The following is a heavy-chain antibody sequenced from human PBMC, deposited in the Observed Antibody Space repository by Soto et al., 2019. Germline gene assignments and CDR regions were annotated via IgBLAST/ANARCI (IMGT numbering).Heavy chain of an antibody. CDR1: GFTFSSYA. J-gene: IGHJ3*02. CDR2: ISGSGGST. V-gene: IGHV3-23*01. Sequence: GGSLRLSCAASGFTFSSYAMSWVRQAPGKGLEWVSAISGSGGSTYYADSVKGRFTISRDNSKNTLYLQMNSLRAEDTAVYYCASYDSSGYNRRGSAFDIWGQGTMVTVSS. D-gene: IGHD3-22*01. CDR3: ASYDSSGYNRRGSAFDI.